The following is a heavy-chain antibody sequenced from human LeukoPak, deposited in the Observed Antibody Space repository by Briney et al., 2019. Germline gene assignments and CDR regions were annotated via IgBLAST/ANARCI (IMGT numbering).Heavy chain of an antibody. CDR1: GYTFTSYG. V-gene: IGHV1-18*01. CDR3: ARALVVPAATYYYYYYMDV. CDR2: ISAYNGNT. J-gene: IGHJ6*03. Sequence: GASVKVSCKASGYTFTSYGISWVRQAPGQGLEWMGWISAYNGNTNYAQKLQGRVTMTTDTSTSTAYMELSSLRSEDTAVYYCARALVVPAATYYYYYYMDVWGKGTTVTISS. D-gene: IGHD2-2*01.